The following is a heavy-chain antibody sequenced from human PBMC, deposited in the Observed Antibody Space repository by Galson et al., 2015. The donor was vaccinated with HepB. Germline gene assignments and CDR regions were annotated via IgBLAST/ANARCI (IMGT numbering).Heavy chain of an antibody. CDR1: GGSISNNRYY. Sequence: ETLSLTCTVSGGSISNNRYYWGWIRQPPGKGLEWIGHIYYNGNTYYNPSLKSRVTISVDTSKNQSSLKLSSVTAADTAVYYCARASPDSGNYGLPDAFDIWGQGTMVTVSS. J-gene: IGHJ3*02. CDR2: IYYNGNT. CDR3: ARASPDSGNYGLPDAFDI. V-gene: IGHV4-39*02. D-gene: IGHD3-10*01.